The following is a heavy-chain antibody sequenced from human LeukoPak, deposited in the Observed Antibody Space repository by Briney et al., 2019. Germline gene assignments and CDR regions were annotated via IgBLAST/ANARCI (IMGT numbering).Heavy chain of an antibody. V-gene: IGHV4-39*07. D-gene: IGHD5-18*01. J-gene: IGHJ4*02. CDR2: ISYSGSI. CDR1: GGSISTRNYF. Sequence: SETLSPTCTASGGSISTRNYFWGWIRQPPGKELEWIGTISYSGSIYYNPSLKSRVTMAVDTSKNQCSLKVSSVTAADTAVYYCARDRGGYTYSHDYWGQGTLVTVSS. CDR3: ARDRGGYTYSHDY.